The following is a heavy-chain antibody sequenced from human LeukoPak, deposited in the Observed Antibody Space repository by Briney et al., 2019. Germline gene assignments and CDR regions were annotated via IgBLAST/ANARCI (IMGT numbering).Heavy chain of an antibody. J-gene: IGHJ6*03. CDR1: GGSISSYY. Sequence: PSETLSLTCTVSGGSISSYYWSWIRQPPGKGLEWIGYIDYSGNTNYNPSLKSRVTISVDTSKNQFSLKLSSVTAADTAVYYCARTTEAHSWRARYYDYYMDVWGKGTTVTVSS. CDR3: ARTTEAHSWRARYYDYYMDV. V-gene: IGHV4-59*01. CDR2: IDYSGNT. D-gene: IGHD6-13*01.